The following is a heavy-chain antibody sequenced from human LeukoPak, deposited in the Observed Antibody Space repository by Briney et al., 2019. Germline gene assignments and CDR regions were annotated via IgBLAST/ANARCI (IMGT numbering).Heavy chain of an antibody. CDR3: ARVITMVRGVIIDY. CDR2: IYYSGST. J-gene: IGHJ4*02. D-gene: IGHD3-10*01. V-gene: IGHV4-59*01. Sequence: SETLSLTCTVSGGSISSYYWSWIRQPPGKGLEWIGYIYYSGSTNYNPSLKSRVTISVGTSKNQFSLKLSSVTAADTAVYYCARVITMVRGVIIDYWGQGTLVTVSS. CDR1: GGSISSYY.